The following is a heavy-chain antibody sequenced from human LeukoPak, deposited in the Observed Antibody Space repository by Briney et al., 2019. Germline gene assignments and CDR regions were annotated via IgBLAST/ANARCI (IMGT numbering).Heavy chain of an antibody. CDR3: VAGMGNY. D-gene: IGHD6-13*01. V-gene: IGHV3-74*01. CDR2: INSDGNII. J-gene: IGHJ4*02. CDR1: GFTFSSFW. Sequence: GGSLRLSCAASGFTFSSFWMHWVRQVPGKGLVWVSRINSDGNIITYADSVKGRFTFSRDNARNLVYLQMKSLRAEDTAVYYCVAGMGNYWGQGTLVPV.